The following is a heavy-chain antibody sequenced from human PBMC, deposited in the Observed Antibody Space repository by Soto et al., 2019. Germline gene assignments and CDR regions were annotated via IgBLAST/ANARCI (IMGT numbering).Heavy chain of an antibody. CDR1: GENLSTYG. J-gene: IGHJ6*02. Sequence: PGGSMGLSSAASGENLSTYGMNGVRKAKGKGLEGVSSISSGGNLIDYADSLKGRLTISRDNAKNSLYLQLNSLRAEDTAVYYCATDGAAGSVMGVWGQGTTVTVSS. CDR2: ISSGGNLI. D-gene: IGHD6-13*01. CDR3: ATDGAAGSVMGV. V-gene: IGHV3-21*01.